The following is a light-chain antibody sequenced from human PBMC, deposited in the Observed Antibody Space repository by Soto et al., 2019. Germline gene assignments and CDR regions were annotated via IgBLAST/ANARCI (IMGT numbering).Light chain of an antibody. J-gene: IGLJ1*01. CDR3: SSSTSSSTLYV. CDR2: DVS. Sequence: QSALTQPASVSGSPGQSITISCTGTSSDVGGYNYVSWYQQHPGKAPKLMIYDVSNRPSGVSNRFSGSKSGNTASLTISGLQAEYEADYDCSSSTSSSTLYVFGTGTKLTVL. CDR1: SSDVGGYNY. V-gene: IGLV2-14*01.